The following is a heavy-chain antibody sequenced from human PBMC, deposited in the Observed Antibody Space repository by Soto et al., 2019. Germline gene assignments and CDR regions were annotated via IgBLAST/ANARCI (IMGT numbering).Heavy chain of an antibody. CDR2: INTGNGNT. D-gene: IGHD5-18*01. V-gene: IGHV1-3*04. Sequence: SGAEVKKPGASVKVSCKTSGYTFTLYTIHWVRQAPGQRLEWMGWINTGNGNTKYSQRFQGRVTMSRDTSASTAYMELSSLTSEDTAVYYCAKLGGGYIFGPYLDYWGQGTLVTVSS. CDR1: GYTFTLYT. CDR3: AKLGGGYIFGPYLDY. J-gene: IGHJ4*02.